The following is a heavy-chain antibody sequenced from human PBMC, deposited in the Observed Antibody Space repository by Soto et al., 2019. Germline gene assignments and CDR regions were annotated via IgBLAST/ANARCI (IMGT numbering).Heavy chain of an antibody. J-gene: IGHJ5*02. Sequence: ASVKVSCKASGYTFTSYYMHWVRQAPGQGLEWMGIINPSGGSTSYAQKFQGRVTMTRDTSTSTVYMELSSLRSEDTAVYYCARDRYQLLSVAANRFDPWGQGTLVNVSS. D-gene: IGHD2-2*01. V-gene: IGHV1-46*03. CDR2: INPSGGST. CDR1: GYTFTSYY. CDR3: ARDRYQLLSVAANRFDP.